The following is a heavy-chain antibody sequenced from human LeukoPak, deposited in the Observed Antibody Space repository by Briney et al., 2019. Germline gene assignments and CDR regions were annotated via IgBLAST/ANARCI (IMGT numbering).Heavy chain of an antibody. D-gene: IGHD6-13*01. V-gene: IGHV4-59*01. CDR2: IDYSGTT. CDR1: DGSISTYY. J-gene: IGHJ6*02. Sequence: SETLSLTCTVSDGSISTYYWTWIRRPPGKGLEWIGYIDYSGTTNYHPSLRSRVTISVDTSKNQVSLKLSSVTAADTAVYYCARSGTSAGSALFISAYYYYGLDVWGQGTAVTVSS. CDR3: ARSGTSAGSALFISAYYYYGLDV.